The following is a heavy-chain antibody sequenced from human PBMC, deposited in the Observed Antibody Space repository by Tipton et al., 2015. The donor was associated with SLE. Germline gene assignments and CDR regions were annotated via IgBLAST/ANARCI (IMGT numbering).Heavy chain of an antibody. V-gene: IGHV1-2*02. Sequence: QVQLVQSGAEVKKPGASVKVSCKTSGYTFTGYFIHWVRQAPGQGLEYMGWISPDNGRTNYAQKFRGRVTMTRDTSINTAYMELSGLRPDDTAVYYCGRDHLWGSYRYASDIWGQGTMVTVSS. CDR3: GRDHLWGSYRYASDI. J-gene: IGHJ3*02. CDR2: ISPDNGRT. D-gene: IGHD3-16*02. CDR1: GYTFTGYF.